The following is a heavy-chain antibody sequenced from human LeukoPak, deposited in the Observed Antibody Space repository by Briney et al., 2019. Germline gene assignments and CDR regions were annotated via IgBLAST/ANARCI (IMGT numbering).Heavy chain of an antibody. V-gene: IGHV3-64D*09. D-gene: IGHD1-26*01. CDR2: ISDSGGST. Sequence: GGSLRLSCSASGFPFSSYAMHWVRQAPGKGLEYVSAISDSGGSTYYADSVKGRFTISRDNSKNTLYLQMSSLRAEDTAVYYCARDQMGMNWFDPWGQGTLVTVSS. CDR1: GFPFSSYA. CDR3: ARDQMGMNWFDP. J-gene: IGHJ5*02.